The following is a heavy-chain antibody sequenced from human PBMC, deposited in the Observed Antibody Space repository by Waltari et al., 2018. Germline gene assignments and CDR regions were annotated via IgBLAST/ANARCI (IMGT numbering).Heavy chain of an antibody. V-gene: IGHV4-34*01. CDR1: GGSFSGYY. J-gene: IGHJ4*02. CDR2: INHSGST. CDR3: ARGVLTVTTREAGLRDIEED. Sequence: QVQLQQWGAGLLKPSETLSLTCAVYGGSFSGYYWSWIRQPPGKGLEWIGEINHSGSTNYNPSLKSRGTISVDTSKNQFSLKLSSVTAADTAVYYCARGVLTVTTREAGLRDIEEDWGQGTLVTVSS. D-gene: IGHD4-4*01.